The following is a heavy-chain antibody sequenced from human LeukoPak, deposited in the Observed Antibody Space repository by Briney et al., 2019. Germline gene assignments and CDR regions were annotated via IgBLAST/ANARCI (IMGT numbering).Heavy chain of an antibody. D-gene: IGHD3-10*01. J-gene: IGHJ4*02. CDR2: INHSGST. CDR1: GGSFSGYY. CDR3: ASYGSGSYYNKALDY. V-gene: IGHV4-34*01. Sequence: SLTCAXYGGSFSGYYWSWIRQPPGKGLEWIGEINHSGSTNYNPSLKSRVTISVDTSKNQFSLKLSSVTAADTAVYYCASYGSGSYYNKALDYWGQGTLVTVSS.